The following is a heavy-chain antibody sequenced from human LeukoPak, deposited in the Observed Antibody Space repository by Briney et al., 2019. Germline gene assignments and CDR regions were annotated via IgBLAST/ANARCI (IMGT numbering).Heavy chain of an antibody. D-gene: IGHD2-15*01. Sequence: SETLSLTCTVSGGSISSYYWSWIRQPPGKGLEWIGYIYYSGSTNYNPSLKSRVTISVDTSKNQFSLKLSSVTAADTAVYYCARDQGRNYYFDYWGQGTLVTVSS. CDR3: ARDQGRNYYFDY. CDR2: IYYSGST. J-gene: IGHJ4*02. V-gene: IGHV4-59*12. CDR1: GGSISSYY.